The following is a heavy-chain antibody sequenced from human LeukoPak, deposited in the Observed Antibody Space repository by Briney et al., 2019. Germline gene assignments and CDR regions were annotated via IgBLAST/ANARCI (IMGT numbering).Heavy chain of an antibody. V-gene: IGHV1-69*06. CDR3: AREGTWSSSGYYYYYMDV. CDR1: GGTFTSYA. Sequence: ASVKVSCKASGGTFTSYAISWVRQAPGQGLEGMGGIIPIFGTAKYAQKFQGRVTITADKSTSTAYMELSSLRSEDTAVYYCAREGTWSSSGYYYYYMDVWGKGTTVTVSS. J-gene: IGHJ6*03. D-gene: IGHD6-6*01. CDR2: IIPIFGTA.